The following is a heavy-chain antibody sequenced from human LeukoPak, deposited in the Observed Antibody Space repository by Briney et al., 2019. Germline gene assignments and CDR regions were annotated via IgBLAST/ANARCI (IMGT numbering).Heavy chain of an antibody. Sequence: PGGSLRLSCAASGFTFSTYSMTWVRQAPGKGLEWVSSINSNSGYILYTDSVKGRFTISRDNAKNSLSLQMNSLRAEDTAVYYCAREDIVLYLIDIWGQGTMVTVSS. CDR3: AREDIVLYLIDI. CDR2: INSNSGYI. V-gene: IGHV3-21*01. J-gene: IGHJ3*02. D-gene: IGHD2-8*01. CDR1: GFTFSTYS.